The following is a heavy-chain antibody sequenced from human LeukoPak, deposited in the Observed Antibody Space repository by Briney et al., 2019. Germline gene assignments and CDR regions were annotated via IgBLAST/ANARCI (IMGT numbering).Heavy chain of an antibody. CDR3: ARDRRYYGSGSSTNWFDP. CDR2: IYTSGST. CDR1: GGSFSGYY. Sequence: SETLSLTCAVYGGSFSGYYWSWIRQPAGKGLEWIGRIYTSGSTNYNPSLKSRVTMSVDTSKNQFSLKLSSVTAADTAVYYCARDRRYYGSGSSTNWFDPWGQGTLVTVSS. D-gene: IGHD3-10*01. V-gene: IGHV4-4*07. J-gene: IGHJ5*02.